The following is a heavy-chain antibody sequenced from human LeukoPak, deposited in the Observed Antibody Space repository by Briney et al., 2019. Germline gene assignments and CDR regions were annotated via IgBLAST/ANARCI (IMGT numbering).Heavy chain of an antibody. Sequence: SETLSLTCTVSGGSISRGTYWTWIRQPAGKGLEWIGRVYTNGGTNYNPSLKSRVTISVDMSKNQFSLKLSSVTAADTAIYYCARDYLWATSDYYHYMDVWGKGTTVTVSS. V-gene: IGHV4-61*02. J-gene: IGHJ6*03. CDR1: GGSISRGTY. CDR2: VYTNGGT. CDR3: ARDYLWATSDYYHYMDV. D-gene: IGHD5-12*01.